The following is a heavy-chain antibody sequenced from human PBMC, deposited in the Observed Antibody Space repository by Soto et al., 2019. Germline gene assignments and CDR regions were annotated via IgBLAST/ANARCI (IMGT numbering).Heavy chain of an antibody. D-gene: IGHD2-21*01. CDR3: ATYVLTALARSLNSFDP. J-gene: IGHJ5*02. CDR2: IWYDGTKK. Sequence: PGGSLRLSCAASGFSLRTYGMHWLRRAPGKGLEWVAFIWYDGTKKFYANSVKGRSTISKDNSNNILYLQMSGLRVEDTAVYYCATYVLTALARSLNSFDPCGQGTLVTVSS. CDR1: GFSLRTYG. V-gene: IGHV3-30*02.